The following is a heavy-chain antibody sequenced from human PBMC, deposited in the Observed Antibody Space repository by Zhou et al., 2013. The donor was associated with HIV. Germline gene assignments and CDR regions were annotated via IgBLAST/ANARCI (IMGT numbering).Heavy chain of an antibody. CDR1: GYTFTTYS. V-gene: IGHV1-18*01. D-gene: IGHD3-16*02. CDR3: ARGPYDYVWGNYRYTIDY. Sequence: QVQLVQSGAEVKKPGASVKVSCKASGYTFTTYSVAWVRQAPGQRPEWLGGIIPVRKTSNYAQAFQDKFSISKDESTTTIYMKLNNLTFDDTAVYYCARGPYDYVWGNYRYTIDYWGQGTLVAVSS. J-gene: IGHJ4*02. CDR2: IIPVRKTS.